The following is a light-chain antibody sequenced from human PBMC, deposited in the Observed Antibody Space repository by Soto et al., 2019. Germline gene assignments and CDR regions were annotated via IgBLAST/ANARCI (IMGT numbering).Light chain of an antibody. CDR2: EGT. J-gene: IGLJ3*02. V-gene: IGLV2-23*01. Sequence: QSALTQPASVSGSPGQSIAISCTGTSTTVGSTNLVSWYQQYPGKPPKLMIYEGTKRPSGVSDRFSGSKSGNTASLTISGLQAEDEADYYCSAWDDSLNGPVFGGGTKLTVL. CDR1: STTVGSTNL. CDR3: SAWDDSLNGPV.